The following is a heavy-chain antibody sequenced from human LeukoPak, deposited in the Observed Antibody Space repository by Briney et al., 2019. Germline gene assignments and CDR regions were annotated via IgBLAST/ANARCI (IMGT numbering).Heavy chain of an antibody. CDR1: GGSIISYY. CDR2: IYYSGST. D-gene: IGHD6-13*01. CDR3: ARGLRLSAAGTNFDS. J-gene: IGHJ4*02. V-gene: IGHV4-59*01. Sequence: SETLSLTCTVSGGSIISYYWSWIRQPPGKGLEWIGYIYYSGSTNSNPSLRSRVTISIDTSKNQFSLKLSSVTAADTAVYYCARGLRLSAAGTNFDSWGQGTLVTVSS.